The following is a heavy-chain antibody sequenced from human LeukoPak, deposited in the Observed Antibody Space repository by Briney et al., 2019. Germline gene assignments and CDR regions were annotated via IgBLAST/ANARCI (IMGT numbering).Heavy chain of an antibody. CDR3: ARDATDDYGDYVFDY. J-gene: IGHJ4*02. V-gene: IGHV1-69*04. Sequence: SVKVSCKASGGTFSSYAISWVRQAPGQGLEWMGKIIPVFGITNYAQKFQGRVTITADKSTSTAYLELSSLRSDDTAVYFCARDATDDYGDYVFDYWGQGTLVTVSS. CDR2: IIPVFGIT. CDR1: GGTFSSYA. D-gene: IGHD4-17*01.